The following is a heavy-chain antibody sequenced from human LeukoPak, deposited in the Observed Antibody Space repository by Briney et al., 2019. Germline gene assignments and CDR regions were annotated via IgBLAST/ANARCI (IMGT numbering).Heavy chain of an antibody. J-gene: IGHJ3*02. CDR2: MNPNSGNT. Sequence: ASVKVSCKASGYTFTSYDINWVRQATGQGLEWMGRMNPNSGNTGYAQKFQGRVTMTRNTSISTAYMELSSLRSEDTAVYYCAVMWGLRFLEWFDDAFDIWGQGTMVTVSS. CDR1: GYTFTSYD. V-gene: IGHV1-8*01. CDR3: AVMWGLRFLEWFDDAFDI. D-gene: IGHD3-3*01.